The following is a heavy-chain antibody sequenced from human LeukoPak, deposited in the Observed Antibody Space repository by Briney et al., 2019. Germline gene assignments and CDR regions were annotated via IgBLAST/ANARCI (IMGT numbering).Heavy chain of an antibody. V-gene: IGHV3-74*01. CDR1: GFTFSSYW. J-gene: IGHJ5*02. D-gene: IGHD3-16*01. CDR3: ARDLSRGNWFDP. Sequence: GGSLRLSCAASGFTFSSYWMHWVRQAPGKGLVWVSRINGDGSSTAYADSVKGRFTISRDNAKNTLYLQMNSLRAEDTAVYYCARDLSRGNWFDPWGQGTLVTVSS. CDR2: INGDGSST.